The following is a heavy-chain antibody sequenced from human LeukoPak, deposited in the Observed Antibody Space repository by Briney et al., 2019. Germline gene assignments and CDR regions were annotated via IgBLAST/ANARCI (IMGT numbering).Heavy chain of an antibody. Sequence: GGSLRLSCAASGFTFSDYYMSWIRQAPGKGLEWVSYISSSGSDIYYADSVKGRFTISRDNSKNTLYLQMNSLRAEGTAVYYCAKSGYNRFDYWGQGTLVTVSS. CDR3: AKSGYNRFDY. V-gene: IGHV3-11*01. J-gene: IGHJ4*02. CDR2: ISSSGSDI. CDR1: GFTFSDYY. D-gene: IGHD5-24*01.